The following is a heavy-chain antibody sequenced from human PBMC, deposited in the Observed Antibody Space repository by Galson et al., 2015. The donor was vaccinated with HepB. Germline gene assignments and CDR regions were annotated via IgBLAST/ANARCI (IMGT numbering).Heavy chain of an antibody. D-gene: IGHD3-22*01. CDR1: GFTFSSYA. J-gene: IGHJ6*02. CDR3: ARDKKIVVVITTFSDYYYGMDV. V-gene: IGHV3-30-3*01. Sequence: SLRLSCAASGFTFSSYAMHWVRQAPGKGLEWVAVISCDGSNKYYADSVKGRFTISRNNSKNTLYLQMNSLRAEDTAVYYCARDKKIVVVITTFSDYYYGMDVWGQGTTVTVSS. CDR2: ISCDGSNK.